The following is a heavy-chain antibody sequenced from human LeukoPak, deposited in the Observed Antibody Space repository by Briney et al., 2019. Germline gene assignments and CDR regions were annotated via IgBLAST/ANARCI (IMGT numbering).Heavy chain of an antibody. CDR3: ARVDLLTGYYFFDY. CDR1: GYSENFYG. J-gene: IGHJ4*02. V-gene: IGHV1-18*01. Sequence: ASVTVSCKTSGYSENFYGITWVRQVAGQGLEWMGWISAQHGQTEYAPNSQDRVTMTTDTYTNTAYMELRSLGSDETAVYYCARVDLLTGYYFFDYWGQGTLVTVSS. D-gene: IGHD3-9*01. CDR2: ISAQHGQT.